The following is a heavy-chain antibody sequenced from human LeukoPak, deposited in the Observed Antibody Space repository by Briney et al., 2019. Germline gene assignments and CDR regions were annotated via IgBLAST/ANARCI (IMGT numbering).Heavy chain of an antibody. D-gene: IGHD6-19*01. CDR2: INPSGGST. V-gene: IGHV1-46*01. CDR3: AADILRIAVAGTKPLYYFDY. Sequence: GESLKVSCKASGYTFTSYYMHWVRQAPGQGLEWMGIINPSGGSTSYAQKFQGRVTMTRDTSTSTVYMELSSLRSEDTAVYYCAADILRIAVAGTKPLYYFDYWGQGTLVTVSS. CDR1: GYTFTSYY. J-gene: IGHJ4*02.